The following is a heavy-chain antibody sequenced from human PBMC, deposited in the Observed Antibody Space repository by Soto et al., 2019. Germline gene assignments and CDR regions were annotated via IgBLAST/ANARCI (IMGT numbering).Heavy chain of an antibody. D-gene: IGHD3-10*01. CDR1: GGTFSSYV. CDR2: IIPVFRTA. Sequence: QVQLVQSGAEVKKSGSSVKVSCKAFGGTFSSYVISWVRQAPGQGLEWMGGIIPVFRTAKYAQRFQGRVSITVDESTTTTYMDLSSLRSEDTAVYFCATGLDGSGSDIWGQGTMVTVSS. CDR3: ATGLDGSGSDI. V-gene: IGHV1-69*01. J-gene: IGHJ3*02.